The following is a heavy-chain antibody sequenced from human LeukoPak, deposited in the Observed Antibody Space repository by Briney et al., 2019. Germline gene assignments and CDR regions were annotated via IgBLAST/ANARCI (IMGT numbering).Heavy chain of an antibody. CDR1: GFIFSNSW. J-gene: IGHJ4*02. D-gene: IGHD3-3*01. CDR2: MDQEGKEK. Sequence: PGGSLRLSCAASGFIFSNSWMSWFRQVPGKGLEWVANMDQEGKEKNYVASVKGRFTISRDNTKNSLFLQMNSLTAEDTAVYYCAKNLHYDSHDFWGRGALVTVSS. CDR3: AKNLHYDSHDF. V-gene: IGHV3-7*01.